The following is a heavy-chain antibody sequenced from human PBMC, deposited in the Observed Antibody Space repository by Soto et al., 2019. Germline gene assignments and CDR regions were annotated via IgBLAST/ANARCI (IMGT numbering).Heavy chain of an antibody. CDR2: ISHDGSYK. Sequence: PGGSLRLACAASGFSFTTYVMHWVRQAPGKGLDWVAVISHDGSYKYYGDAVKGRFTISRDTSKNAVYLEMNSLRPEDTAVYYCAKGLLAIVGTTLPRDAFNIWGQGTMDTGSS. J-gene: IGHJ3*02. CDR1: GFSFTTYV. CDR3: AKGLLAIVGTTLPRDAFNI. D-gene: IGHD1-26*01. V-gene: IGHV3-30*18.